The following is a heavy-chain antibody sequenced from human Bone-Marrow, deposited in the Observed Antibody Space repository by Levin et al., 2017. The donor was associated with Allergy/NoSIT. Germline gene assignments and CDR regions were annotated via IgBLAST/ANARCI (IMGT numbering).Heavy chain of an antibody. CDR3: ARLGIQLWPIDF. V-gene: IGHV1-46*01. CDR2: VNPRSGVT. D-gene: IGHD5-18*01. J-gene: IGHJ4*02. CDR1: GYTFTEYF. Sequence: GESLKISCNASGYTFTEYFMHWVRQAPGQGLEWMGIVNPRSGVTTYAEKFQGRISMTREKTQKKVYMELSSLTSEDTAVYFCARLGIQLWPIDFWGPGTQVTVSS.